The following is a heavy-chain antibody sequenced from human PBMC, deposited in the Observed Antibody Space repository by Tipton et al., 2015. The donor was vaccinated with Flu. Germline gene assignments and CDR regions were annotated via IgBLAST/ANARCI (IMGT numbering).Heavy chain of an antibody. CDR3: AHTPAYCRSPSCYDNWFDP. Sequence: LVKPTQTLTLTCTFSGFSLSTNGVGVGWIRQPPGKALEWLALIYWDDDKRYSPSLESRLTITKDTSKNQVALTMTNMDPADTATYYCAHTPAYCRSPSCYDNWFDPWGQGILVTVSS. CDR2: IYWDDDK. D-gene: IGHD2-2*01. V-gene: IGHV2-5*02. CDR1: GFSLSTNGVG. J-gene: IGHJ5*02.